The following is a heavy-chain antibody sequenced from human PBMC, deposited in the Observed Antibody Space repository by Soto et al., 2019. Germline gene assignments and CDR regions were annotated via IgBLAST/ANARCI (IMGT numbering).Heavy chain of an antibody. V-gene: IGHV3-23*01. Sequence: EVQLLESGGGLVQPGGSLRLSCAASGFTFNSYAINWVRQAPGKGLGWVSGITGGGGSTFYADSVKGRFTISRDNSKNTVYLQMNSLRAEDTAVYYCAREFTGTSRGSFDPWGQGALVTVSS. CDR1: GFTFNSYA. D-gene: IGHD4-17*01. CDR3: AREFTGTSRGSFDP. CDR2: ITGGGGST. J-gene: IGHJ5*02.